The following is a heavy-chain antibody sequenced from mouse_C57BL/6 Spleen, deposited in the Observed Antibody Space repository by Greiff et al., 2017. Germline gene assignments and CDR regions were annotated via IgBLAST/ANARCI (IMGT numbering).Heavy chain of an antibody. V-gene: IGHV1-50*01. CDR2: IDPSDSYT. Sequence: QVQLQQPGAELVKPGASVKLSCKASGYTFTSYWMQWVKQRPGQGLEWIGEIDPSDSYTNYNQKFKGKSTLTVDTSSSTAYMQLSSLTSEDAAVYYWGRGGYYGSRLEDYWGQGTTLTVSS. D-gene: IGHD1-1*01. CDR3: GRGGYYGSRLEDY. CDR1: GYTFTSYW. J-gene: IGHJ2*01.